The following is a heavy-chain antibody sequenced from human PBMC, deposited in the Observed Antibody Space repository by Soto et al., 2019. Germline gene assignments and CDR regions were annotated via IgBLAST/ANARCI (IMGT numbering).Heavy chain of an antibody. CDR3: ERPGRTIFGVVPRPLAV. CDR1: GFTFSSYA. CDR2: ISYDGSNK. Sequence: HPGGSLRLSCAASGFTFSSYAMHWVRQAPGKGLEWVAVISYDGSNKYYADSVKGRFTISRDNSKNTLYLQMNSLRAEDTAVYYCERPGRTIFGVVPRPLAVWGQGTTVTVSS. J-gene: IGHJ6*02. V-gene: IGHV3-30-3*01. D-gene: IGHD3-3*01.